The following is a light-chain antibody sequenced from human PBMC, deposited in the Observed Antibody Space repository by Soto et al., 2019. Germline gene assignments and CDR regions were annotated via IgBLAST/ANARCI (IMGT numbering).Light chain of an antibody. CDR1: QSVSSN. CDR3: QQCNNWPLYT. V-gene: IGKV3-15*01. Sequence: EIVMTQSPATLSVSPGERATLSCRASQSVSSNLAWYQQKPGQAPRLLIYGASTRATGIPARFSGSGSGTEFTLTISSLQSEDFAVYYCQQCNNWPLYTFGQGTKV. CDR2: GAS. J-gene: IGKJ2*01.